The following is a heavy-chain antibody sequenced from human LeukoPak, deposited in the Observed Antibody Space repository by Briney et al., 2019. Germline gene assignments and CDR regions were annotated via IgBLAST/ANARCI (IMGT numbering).Heavy chain of an antibody. CDR2: LNWNGGST. CDR3: AKSASSWPLYYLDS. V-gene: IGHV3-20*04. Sequence: PGGSLRLSCAASGFIFDDYGMGWVRQAPGKGLEWVSGLNWNGGSTGSADSVKGRFIISRDNAKNCLYLQMNSLRAEDTALYYCAKSASSWPLYYLDSWGQGTLVTVSS. J-gene: IGHJ4*02. CDR1: GFIFDDYG. D-gene: IGHD6-13*01.